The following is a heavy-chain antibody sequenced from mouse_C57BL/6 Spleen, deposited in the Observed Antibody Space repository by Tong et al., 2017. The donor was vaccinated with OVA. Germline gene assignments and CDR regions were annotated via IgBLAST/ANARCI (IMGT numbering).Heavy chain of an antibody. J-gene: IGHJ2*01. D-gene: IGHD2-3*01. CDR3: TRYEDYCFDY. CDR2: IYPGNSDT. CDR1: GYTFTSYW. Sequence: EVQLQESGAELVMPGASVKLSCKASGYTFTSYWMHWVKQRPGQGLEWIGAIYPGNSDTSYNQKFKGKAKLTAVTSASTAYMELSSLTNEDSAVYYCTRYEDYCFDYWGQGTTLTVSS. V-gene: IGHV1-5*01.